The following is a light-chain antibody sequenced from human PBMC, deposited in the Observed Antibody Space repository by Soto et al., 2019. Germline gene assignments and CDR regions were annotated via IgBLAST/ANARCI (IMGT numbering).Light chain of an antibody. J-gene: IGLJ1*01. CDR1: SSNIGSNS. Sequence: QSLLPNSPSVSGTPGQRVTISCSGSSSNIGSNSVYWYQQLPGTAPKLLIYSDNQRPSGVPDRFSGSKSGTSAFLAISGLRSEDEADYYCAAWDDSLSAHYVFGTGTKVTVL. V-gene: IGLV1-47*02. CDR3: AAWDDSLSAHYV. CDR2: SDN.